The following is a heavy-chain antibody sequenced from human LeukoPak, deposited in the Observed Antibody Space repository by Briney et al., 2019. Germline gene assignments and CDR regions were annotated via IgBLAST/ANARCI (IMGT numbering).Heavy chain of an antibody. CDR1: GFTFGSYG. V-gene: IGHV3-33*01. J-gene: IGHJ4*02. CDR2: IAYDGSRA. D-gene: IGHD1-14*01. Sequence: PGGSLRLSCAGSGFTFGSYGMHWFRQTPGKGLEWVAVIAYDGSRAFYADSVKGRFTISRDNSKNTMSVQMDDLRAEDTVVYYCTRYNNDHFDYWGQGTLVTVSS. CDR3: TRYNNDHFDY.